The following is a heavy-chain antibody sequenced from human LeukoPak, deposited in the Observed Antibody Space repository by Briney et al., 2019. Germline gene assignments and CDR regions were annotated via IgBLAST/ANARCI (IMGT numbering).Heavy chain of an antibody. D-gene: IGHD6-19*01. V-gene: IGHV1-69*04. J-gene: IGHJ4*02. CDR2: IIPILGIA. CDR1: GGTFSSYA. CDR3: ARDMAVAEGAFDY. Sequence: SVKVSCKASGGTFSSYAISWVRQAPGQGLEWMGRIIPILGIANYAQKFQGRVTIPADKSTSTAYMELSSLRPEDTAVYYCARDMAVAEGAFDYWGQGTLVTVSS.